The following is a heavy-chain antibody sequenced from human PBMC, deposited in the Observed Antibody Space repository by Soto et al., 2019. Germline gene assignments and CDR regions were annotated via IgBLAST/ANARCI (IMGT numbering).Heavy chain of an antibody. Sequence: SVKVSCKASGGTFSSYAISWVRQAPGQGLEWMGGIIPIFGTANYAQKFQGRVTITADESTSTAYMELSSLRSEDTAVYYCARSTMTTYWFDPWGQGTLVTVSS. J-gene: IGHJ5*02. CDR3: ARSTMTTYWFDP. CDR2: IIPIFGTA. D-gene: IGHD4-17*01. V-gene: IGHV1-69*13. CDR1: GGTFSSYA.